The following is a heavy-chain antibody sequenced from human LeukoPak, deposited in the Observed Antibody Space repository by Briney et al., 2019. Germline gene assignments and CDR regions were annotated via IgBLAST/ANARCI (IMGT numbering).Heavy chain of an antibody. J-gene: IGHJ4*02. V-gene: IGHV4-59*11. CDR2: VSDSETT. D-gene: IGHD3-10*01. Sequence: KTSETLSLTCSVSGASMHNHYWSWLRQPPGKALEWIGYVSDSETTNYNPSLKSRVSMSVDTSKNEFSLRLSSVTAADTALYYCATRPAETTWFGVFDYWSRGTLVTVSS. CDR1: GASMHNHY. CDR3: ATRPAETTWFGVFDY.